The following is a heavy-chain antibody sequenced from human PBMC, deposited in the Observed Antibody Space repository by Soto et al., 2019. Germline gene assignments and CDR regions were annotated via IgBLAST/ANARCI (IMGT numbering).Heavy chain of an antibody. CDR3: ARDRRSYCYYGMDV. J-gene: IGHJ6*02. CDR1: GGSFSGYY. Sequence: SETLSLTCAVYGGSFSGYYWSWIRQPPGKGLEWIGEINHSGSTNYNPSLKSRVTISVDTSKNQFSLKLSSVTAADTAVYYCARDRRSYCYYGMDVWGQGTTVTVSS. V-gene: IGHV4-34*01. CDR2: INHSGST. D-gene: IGHD4-17*01.